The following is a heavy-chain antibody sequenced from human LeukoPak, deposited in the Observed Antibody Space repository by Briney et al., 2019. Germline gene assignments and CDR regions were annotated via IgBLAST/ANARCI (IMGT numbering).Heavy chain of an antibody. CDR3: ANHLEYCSTGSCSYFDY. D-gene: IGHD2-15*01. V-gene: IGHV3-23*01. CDR1: GFTFSTTA. Sequence: GGSLRLSCAASGFTFSTTAMSWVRQAPGKGLEWVSAISASGDGTFYADSVKGRSTTSRDNSKNMLYLQMNSLRADDTAVYYCANHLEYCSTGSCSYFDYWGQGTLVTVSS. J-gene: IGHJ4*02. CDR2: ISASGDGT.